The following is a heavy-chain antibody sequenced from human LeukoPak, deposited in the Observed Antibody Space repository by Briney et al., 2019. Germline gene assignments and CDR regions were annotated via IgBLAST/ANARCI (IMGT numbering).Heavy chain of an antibody. J-gene: IGHJ6*02. CDR3: ARGGTTVVVGDYYGMDV. V-gene: IGHV1-69*04. Sequence: SVKVSCKASGYTFTKYAISWVRQAPGQGLEWMGRIIPILGIANYAQKFQGRVTITADKSTSTAYMELSSLRSEDTAVYYCARGGTTVVVGDYYGMDVWGQGTTVTVSS. CDR2: IIPILGIA. CDR1: GYTFTKYA. D-gene: IGHD4-23*01.